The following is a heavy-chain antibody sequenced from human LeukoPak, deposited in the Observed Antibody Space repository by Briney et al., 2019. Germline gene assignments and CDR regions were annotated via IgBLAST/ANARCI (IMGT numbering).Heavy chain of an antibody. J-gene: IGHJ4*02. D-gene: IGHD3-9*01. CDR3: AKDGVMGLILTGYVYLDY. V-gene: IGHV3-30*18. CDR2: ISFDGSNT. CDR1: RFTFRSYG. Sequence: GRSLRLSCAASRFTFRSYGMHWVRQAPGKGLEWVAVISFDGSNTYYEDSVRGRFTISRDNSKNTLNLQMNSLRAEDTAVYYCAKDGVMGLILTGYVYLDYWGQGTLVTVSS.